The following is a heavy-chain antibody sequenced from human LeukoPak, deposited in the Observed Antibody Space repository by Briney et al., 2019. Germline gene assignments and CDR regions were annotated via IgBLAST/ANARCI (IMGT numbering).Heavy chain of an antibody. J-gene: IGHJ4*02. D-gene: IGHD5-18*01. V-gene: IGHV3-33*06. Sequence: GGSLRLSRAACGFTYSSYGMHWVRQAPAKEREWVAVIWYDGSNKYYADSVKGRFTISRDNSKNTLYLQMNSLRAEDTAVYYCAKGYSYASFDYWGQGTLVTVSS. CDR1: GFTYSSYG. CDR3: AKGYSYASFDY. CDR2: IWYDGSNK.